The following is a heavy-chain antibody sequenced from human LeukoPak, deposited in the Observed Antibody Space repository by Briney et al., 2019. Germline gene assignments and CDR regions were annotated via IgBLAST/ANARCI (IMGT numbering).Heavy chain of an antibody. Sequence: ASVKVSCKASGYTFTGYYMHWVRQAPGQGLEWMGIINPSGGSTSYAQKFQGRVTMTRDMSTSTVYMELSSLRSEDTAVYYCAREGGSYLFDYWGQGTLVTVSS. CDR3: AREGGSYLFDY. D-gene: IGHD1-26*01. CDR1: GYTFTGYY. V-gene: IGHV1-46*01. CDR2: INPSGGST. J-gene: IGHJ4*02.